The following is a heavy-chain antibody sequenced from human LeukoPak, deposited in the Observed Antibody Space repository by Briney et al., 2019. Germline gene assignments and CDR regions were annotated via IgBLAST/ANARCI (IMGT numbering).Heavy chain of an antibody. D-gene: IGHD1-26*01. CDR2: ISSSSSYI. Sequence: PGGSLRLSCAASGFTFSSYSMNWVRQAPGKGLEWVSSISSSSSYIYYADSVKGRFTISRDNAKNSLYLQINSLRAEDTAVYYCARALVGAIDAFDIWGQGTMVTVSS. V-gene: IGHV3-21*01. CDR1: GFTFSSYS. CDR3: ARALVGAIDAFDI. J-gene: IGHJ3*02.